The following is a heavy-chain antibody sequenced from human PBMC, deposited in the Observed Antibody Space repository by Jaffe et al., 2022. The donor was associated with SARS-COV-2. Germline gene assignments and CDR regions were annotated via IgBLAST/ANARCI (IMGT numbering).Heavy chain of an antibody. CDR2: FVGSGDST. J-gene: IGHJ4*02. CDR1: GFTFNTYA. D-gene: IGHD1-26*01. CDR3: AKGEGALDY. Sequence: EVQLLESGGGLVQPGGSLRLSCAASGFTFNTYAMNWVRQAPGKGLEWVSTFVGSGDSTYYADSVKGRFTISRDNSKNTLYLQINSLRAEDTAVYYCAKGEGALDYWGQGTLVTVSS. V-gene: IGHV3-23*01.